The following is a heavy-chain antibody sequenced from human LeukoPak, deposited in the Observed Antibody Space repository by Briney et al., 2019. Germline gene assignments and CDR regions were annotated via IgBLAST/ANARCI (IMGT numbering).Heavy chain of an antibody. J-gene: IGHJ3*02. CDR2: TSSSGTTT. CDR1: GFIFMSYF. CDR3: ASGFGAADWQSAGYPGAYI. V-gene: IGHV3-11*04. Sequence: PGGSLRLSCAASGFIFMSYFMSWFRQTPGKGLEWISSTSSSGTTTHYADFAKGRFTTSRDNADNSLFLQMNSLRVEDTAVYYCASGFGAADWQSAGYPGAYIWGQGTMVTVSP. D-gene: IGHD3-16*01.